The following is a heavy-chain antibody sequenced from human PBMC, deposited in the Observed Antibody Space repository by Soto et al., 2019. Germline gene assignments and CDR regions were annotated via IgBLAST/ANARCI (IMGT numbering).Heavy chain of an antibody. D-gene: IGHD6-13*01. Sequence: EVQLLESGGGLVQPGGSLRLSCAASEFIFSNYAMSWVRQAPGKGLEWVSGISGTSVSTYYADAVKGRFTISRDHSKNTVYLQMNSLRAEDTAVYYCAKSSGNRIAAINYPYYMDVWGTGTTVTVSS. CDR1: EFIFSNYA. V-gene: IGHV3-23*01. CDR2: ISGTSVST. J-gene: IGHJ6*03. CDR3: AKSSGNRIAAINYPYYMDV.